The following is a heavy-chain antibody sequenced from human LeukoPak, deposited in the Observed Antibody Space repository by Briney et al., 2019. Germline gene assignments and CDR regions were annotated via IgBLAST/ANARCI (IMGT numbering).Heavy chain of an antibody. CDR3: AKDLGRSGWSDFDY. Sequence: GGSLRLSCAASGFTFNSYAMSWVRQAPGKGLEWVSTISGNGGSTFYADSVKGRFTISRDNSKNTPYLQMNSLRADDTAVYFCAKDLGRSGWSDFDYWGQGTLVTVSS. V-gene: IGHV3-23*01. CDR1: GFTFNSYA. CDR2: ISGNGGST. J-gene: IGHJ4*02. D-gene: IGHD6-19*01.